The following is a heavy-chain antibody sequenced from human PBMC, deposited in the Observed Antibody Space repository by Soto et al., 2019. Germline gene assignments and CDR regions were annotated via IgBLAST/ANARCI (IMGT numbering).Heavy chain of an antibody. Sequence: QVQVQESGPGLVKPSETLSLTCTVSGGSISSYYWSWIRQPAGKGLEWIGRIYFSGSTNYNPSLKSRVTMSVDSSKNPFSLNLSSVTAADTAVYFCAGSGRRTSVDYWGQGTLVTVSS. CDR1: GGSISSYY. V-gene: IGHV4-4*07. D-gene: IGHD1-26*01. J-gene: IGHJ4*02. CDR3: AGSGRRTSVDY. CDR2: IYFSGST.